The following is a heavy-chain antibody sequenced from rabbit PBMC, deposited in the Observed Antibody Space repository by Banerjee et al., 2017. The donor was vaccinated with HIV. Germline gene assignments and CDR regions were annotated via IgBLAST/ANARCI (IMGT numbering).Heavy chain of an antibody. D-gene: IGHD2-1*01. CDR1: GFSFSSSYW. Sequence: QEQLEESGGDLVKPEGSLTLTCTASGFSFSSSYWICWVRQAPGKGLEWIACIYADSSGITYYASWAKGRFTISKTSSTTVTLQMTSLTAADTATYFCARDLYDDYDSDFNLWGQGTLVTVS. J-gene: IGHJ4*01. CDR2: IYADSSGIT. V-gene: IGHV1S45*01. CDR3: ARDLYDDYDSDFNL.